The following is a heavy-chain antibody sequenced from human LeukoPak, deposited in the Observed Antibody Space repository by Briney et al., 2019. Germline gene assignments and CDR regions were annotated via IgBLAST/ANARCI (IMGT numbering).Heavy chain of an antibody. D-gene: IGHD1-1*01. CDR2: ISSSASTI. CDR3: ARGTALLDV. J-gene: IGHJ6*04. Sequence: GGSLRLSCAASGFTFSSYEMNWVRQAPGKGLEWISHISSSASTIKYADSVEGRFTISRDNAKNSLDLQMSTLRVEDTAVYYCARGTALLDVWGKGTTVTVSS. CDR1: GFTFSSYE. V-gene: IGHV3-48*03.